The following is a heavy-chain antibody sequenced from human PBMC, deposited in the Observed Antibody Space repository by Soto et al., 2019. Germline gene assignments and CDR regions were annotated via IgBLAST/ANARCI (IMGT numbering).Heavy chain of an antibody. J-gene: IGHJ6*03. D-gene: IGHD1-1*01. V-gene: IGHV3-23*01. CDR1: GFTFSNYA. CDR3: AKLERSYMDV. CDR2: LSASGVST. Sequence: GSLRLSCAASGFTFSNYAMNWVRQAPGKGLEWVSALSASGVSTYHADSVKGRLTISRDNSKNTLYLQMNSLRAEDTAVYYCAKLERSYMDVWGKGTTVTVSS.